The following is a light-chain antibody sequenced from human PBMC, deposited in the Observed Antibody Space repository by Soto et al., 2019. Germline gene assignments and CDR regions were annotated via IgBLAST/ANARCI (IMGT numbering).Light chain of an antibody. CDR1: SSNVGAGYD. CDR2: ANN. Sequence: QSVLTQPPSVSGAPGQRVTISCTGSSSNVGAGYDVHWYHQLPGTAPKLLIYANNIRPSGVPDRFSGSKSGTSASLAITGLQAEDEADYYCQSYDSNLSGVVFGGGTKLTVL. J-gene: IGLJ2*01. CDR3: QSYDSNLSGVV. V-gene: IGLV1-40*01.